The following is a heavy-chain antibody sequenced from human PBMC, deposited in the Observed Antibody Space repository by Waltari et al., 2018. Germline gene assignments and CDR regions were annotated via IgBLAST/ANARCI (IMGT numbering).Heavy chain of an antibody. Sequence: QVQLVQSGAEVKKPGASVQVSCKAPGYTFTGYYMHWVRQAPGQGLEWMGCTNPHSGGRNGAQKFQGRVTRTSETSMSTAYMELSRLRSADTAVYYCARVTVVVVAGTSFGYWGPGTLVTVSS. D-gene: IGHD2-15*01. CDR1: GYTFTGYY. CDR3: ARVTVVVVAGTSFGY. V-gene: IGHV1-2*02. CDR2: TNPHSGGR. J-gene: IGHJ4*02.